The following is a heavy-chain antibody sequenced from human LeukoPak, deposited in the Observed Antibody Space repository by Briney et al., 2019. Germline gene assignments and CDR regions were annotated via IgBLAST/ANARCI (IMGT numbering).Heavy chain of an antibody. V-gene: IGHV4-59*08. D-gene: IGHD2-2*01. Sequence: SETLSLTCTVSGGSISSYYWSWIRQPPGKGLEWIGSMYHSGGTYYNPSLKSRVTISVDTSKNQLSLKLSSVTAADTAVYYCARSKAHLSTSWYGTWFDPWGQGTLVTVSS. J-gene: IGHJ5*02. CDR1: GGSISSYY. CDR3: ARSKAHLSTSWYGTWFDP. CDR2: MYHSGGT.